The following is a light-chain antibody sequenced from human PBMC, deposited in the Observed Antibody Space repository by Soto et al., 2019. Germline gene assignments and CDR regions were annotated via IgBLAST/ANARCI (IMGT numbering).Light chain of an antibody. Sequence: IQMTQSPSSLSASIGDRVTITCRASQGIGVRLAWFQQKPGKAPQYLIQSASTLASGVPSRFSGSGSGTEFTLTISSLQPDDFETYYCEQYDSRSPWTFGQGTKVDIK. CDR1: QGIGVR. CDR3: EQYDSRSPWT. CDR2: SAS. J-gene: IGKJ1*01. V-gene: IGKV1D-16*01.